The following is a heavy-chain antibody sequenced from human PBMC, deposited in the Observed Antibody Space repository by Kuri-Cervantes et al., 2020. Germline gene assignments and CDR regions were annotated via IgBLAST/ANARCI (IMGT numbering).Heavy chain of an antibody. D-gene: IGHD1-1*01. CDR1: GFTFSSYS. J-gene: IGHJ4*02. CDR2: ISWDGGST. Sequence: GGSLRLSCAASGFTFSSYSMNWVRQAPGKGLEWVSLISWDGGSTYYADSVKGRFTISRDNSKNSLYLQMNSLRAEDTAVYYCAKHRANGGFFDYWGQGTLVTVSS. CDR3: AKHRANGGFFDY. V-gene: IGHV3-43D*04.